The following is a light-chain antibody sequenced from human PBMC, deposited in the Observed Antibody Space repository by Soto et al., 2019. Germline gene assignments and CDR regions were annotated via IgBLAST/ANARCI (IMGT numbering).Light chain of an antibody. Sequence: EIVLTQSPATLSLSPGERATLSCRASQSVSSYLAWYQQKPGQAPRLVIYDVSNRATGIPARFSGSGSGTDFTLTISSLEPEDFAVYYCQQRSNWPLTFGGGTKVEIK. V-gene: IGKV3-11*01. J-gene: IGKJ4*01. CDR2: DVS. CDR3: QQRSNWPLT. CDR1: QSVSSY.